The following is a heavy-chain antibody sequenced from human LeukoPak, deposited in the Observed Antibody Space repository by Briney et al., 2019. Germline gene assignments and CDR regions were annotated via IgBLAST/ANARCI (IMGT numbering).Heavy chain of an antibody. J-gene: IGHJ4*02. D-gene: IGHD3-9*01. CDR2: ISGSGSST. Sequence: GGSLRLSCAASGFTFSSYAMSWVRQAPGKGLEWVSAISGSGSSTYYADSVKGRFTISRDNSKNTLYLQMNSLRAEDAAVYYCANGRLVEAGYYPEGHWGQGTLVTVSS. CDR3: ANGRLVEAGYYPEGH. CDR1: GFTFSSYA. V-gene: IGHV3-23*01.